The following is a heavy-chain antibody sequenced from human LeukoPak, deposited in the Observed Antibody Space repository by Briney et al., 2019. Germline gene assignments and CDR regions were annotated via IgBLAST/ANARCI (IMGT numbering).Heavy chain of an antibody. CDR2: ISSDGTYI. J-gene: IGHJ4*02. CDR1: GFTFSTYG. D-gene: IGHD5-24*01. CDR3: ARVSLRRGWTLEMSIGESDY. Sequence: PGGSLRLSCAVSGFTFSTYGMTWVRQAPGKGLEWVSSISSDGTYIYYANSMKGRFTISRDNAKHSLYLQMNSLRAEDTAVYYCARVSLRRGWTLEMSIGESDYWGQGTLVTVSS. V-gene: IGHV3-21*01.